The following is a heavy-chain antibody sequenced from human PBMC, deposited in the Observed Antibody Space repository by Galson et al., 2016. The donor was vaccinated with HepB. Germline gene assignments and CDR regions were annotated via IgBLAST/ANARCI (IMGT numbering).Heavy chain of an antibody. CDR1: GFTFDHYY. J-gene: IGHJ4*02. V-gene: IGHV3-7*03. CDR2: IKQDGSEG. D-gene: IGHD7-27*01. CDR3: AKRPSTSWGPFEF. Sequence: SLRLSCAASGFTFDHYYMSWVRQRPGKGLEWVANIKQDGSEGFYMDSVKGRFTISRDNSRNTLHLQMNSLRAEDTALYYCAKRPSTSWGPFEFWGQGSLVTVSS.